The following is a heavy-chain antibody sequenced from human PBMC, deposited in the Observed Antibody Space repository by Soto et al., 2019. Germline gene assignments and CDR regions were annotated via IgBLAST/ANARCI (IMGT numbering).Heavy chain of an antibody. Sequence: GASVKVSCKASGYTFTSYAMHWVRQAPGQRLEWMGWINAGNGNTKYSQKFQGRVTITRDTSASTAYMELSSLRSEDTAVYYCARGTGTTGGWFDPWGQGTLVTVSS. CDR1: GYTFTSYA. J-gene: IGHJ5*02. D-gene: IGHD1-7*01. CDR3: ARGTGTTGGWFDP. V-gene: IGHV1-3*01. CDR2: INAGNGNT.